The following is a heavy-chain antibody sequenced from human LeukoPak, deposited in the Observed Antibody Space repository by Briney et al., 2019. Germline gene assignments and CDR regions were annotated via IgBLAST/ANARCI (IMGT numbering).Heavy chain of an antibody. J-gene: IGHJ4*02. CDR1: GVSFDDYY. CDR3: ARMTTGPDY. D-gene: IGHD4-17*01. Sequence: PSETLSLTCAVSGVSFDDYYWSWVRQPPGKGLEWIGEINHSGYTNDSPSLKSRVTISIDTSRKQFSLNLRSVTVPDTAVYYCARMTTGPDYWGQGTLVTVSS. CDR2: INHSGYT. V-gene: IGHV4-34*01.